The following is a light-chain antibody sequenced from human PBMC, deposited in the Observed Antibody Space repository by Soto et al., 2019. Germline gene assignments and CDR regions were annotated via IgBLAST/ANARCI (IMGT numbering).Light chain of an antibody. J-gene: IGKJ3*01. Sequence: DIQLTQYPSFLSASVGDRVTITCRASQGISSYLDWYQQKPGKAPKLLIYAASTLQSGVPSRFSGSGSGTEFTLTISSLQPEDFATYYCQQLNSYPFTCGPGTKVDIK. V-gene: IGKV1-9*01. CDR2: AAS. CDR1: QGISSY. CDR3: QQLNSYPFT.